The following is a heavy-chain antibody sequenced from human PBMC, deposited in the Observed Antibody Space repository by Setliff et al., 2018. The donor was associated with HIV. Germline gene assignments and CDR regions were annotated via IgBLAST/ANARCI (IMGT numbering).Heavy chain of an antibody. Sequence: SETLSLTCTVSGGSIRSGGYYWSWIRQHPGKGLEWIGYIYYSGSTNYNPSLKSRVTISVDTSKNQFSLKLSSVTAADTAVFYCARGTTGYSTIWYRNGLTYYYYMDVWGKGTKVTVSS. CDR1: GGSIRSGGYY. CDR3: ARGTTGYSTIWYRNGLTYYYYMDV. V-gene: IGHV4-31*03. D-gene: IGHD6-13*01. CDR2: IYYSGST. J-gene: IGHJ6*03.